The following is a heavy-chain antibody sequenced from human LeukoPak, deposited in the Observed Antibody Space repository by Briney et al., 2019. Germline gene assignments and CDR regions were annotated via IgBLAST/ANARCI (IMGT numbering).Heavy chain of an antibody. CDR2: ISSNGGST. CDR3: ARVGTGYYFDY. D-gene: IGHD2-8*02. V-gene: IGHV3-64*01. J-gene: IGHJ4*02. CDR1: GFTFSSYA. Sequence: GGSLRLSCAASGFTFSSYAMHWVRQAPGKGLEYVSAISSNGGSTHYANSVKGRFTISRDNSKNTLYLQMGSLRAEDMAVYYCARVGTGYYFDYWGQGTLVTVSS.